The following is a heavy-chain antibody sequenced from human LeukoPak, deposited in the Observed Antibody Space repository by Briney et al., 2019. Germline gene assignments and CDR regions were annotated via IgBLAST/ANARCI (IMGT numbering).Heavy chain of an antibody. V-gene: IGHV3-7*01. CDR1: GFTISNYW. J-gene: IGHJ6*02. D-gene: IGHD5-18*01. Sequence: GGSLRLSCAASGFTISNYWMNWVRQAPGKGLEWVANIKPDGSEKFYVDSVKGRFTISRDNAKNSLYLQMNSLRAEDTAVYYCARDNAWTAMVYYYYYGMDVWGQGTTVTVSS. CDR2: IKPDGSEK. CDR3: ARDNAWTAMVYYYYYGMDV.